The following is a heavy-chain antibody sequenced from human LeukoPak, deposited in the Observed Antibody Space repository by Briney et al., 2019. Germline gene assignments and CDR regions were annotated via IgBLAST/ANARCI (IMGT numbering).Heavy chain of an antibody. CDR2: IYYSGST. V-gene: IGHV4-59*11. D-gene: IGHD3-3*01. CDR1: GGSISSHY. J-gene: IGHJ6*03. Sequence: SETLSLTCTVSGGSISSHYWSWIRQPPGKGLEWMGYIYYSGSTNYNPSLKSRVTISVDTSKNQFSLKLSSVTAADTAVYYCAREALGFWSGYYIPRYYYYMDVWGKGTTVTVSS. CDR3: AREALGFWSGYYIPRYYYYMDV.